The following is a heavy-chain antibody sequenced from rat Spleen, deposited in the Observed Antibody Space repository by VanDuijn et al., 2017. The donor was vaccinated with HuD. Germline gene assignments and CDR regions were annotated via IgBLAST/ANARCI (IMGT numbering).Heavy chain of an antibody. J-gene: IGHJ2*01. V-gene: IGHV5-22*01. D-gene: IGHD4-4*01. CDR2: INYEGSSI. CDR1: GFTFSNYY. CDR3: ARGGSEGFDY. Sequence: EVQLVESGGGLVQPGRSLKVSCAASGFTFSNYYMAWVRQAPKKGLEWVASINYEGSSIYYGESVKGQFTISRDNAKNTQYLQMDSLRSEDTATYYCARGGSEGFDYWGQGVMVTVSS.